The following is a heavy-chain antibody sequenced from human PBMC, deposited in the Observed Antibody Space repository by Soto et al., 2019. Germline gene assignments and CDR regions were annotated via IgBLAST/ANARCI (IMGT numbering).Heavy chain of an antibody. CDR2: MNPNSGNT. V-gene: IGHV1-8*01. Sequence: ASVKVSCKASGYTFTSYDINWVRQATGQGLEWMGWMNPNSGNTGYAQKFQGRVTMTRNTSISTAYMELSSLRSEDTAVYYCARGDSTNYYHYYMDVWGKGTTVTVSS. CDR1: GYTFTSYD. CDR3: ARGDSTNYYHYYMDV. D-gene: IGHD5-18*01. J-gene: IGHJ6*03.